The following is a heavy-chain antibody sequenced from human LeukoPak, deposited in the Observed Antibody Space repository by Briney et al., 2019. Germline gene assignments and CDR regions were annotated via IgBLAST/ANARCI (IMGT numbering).Heavy chain of an antibody. Sequence: PGGSLRLSCAASGFTFSSYWMHWVRQAPGKGLVWVSRINSDGGSTTSADSVKGRFTISRDNAKNTLYLQMNSLRAEDTAVYYCAKGGATVIDYWGQGTLVTVSS. V-gene: IGHV3-74*01. CDR2: INSDGGST. D-gene: IGHD4-17*01. CDR1: GFTFSSYW. J-gene: IGHJ4*02. CDR3: AKGGATVIDY.